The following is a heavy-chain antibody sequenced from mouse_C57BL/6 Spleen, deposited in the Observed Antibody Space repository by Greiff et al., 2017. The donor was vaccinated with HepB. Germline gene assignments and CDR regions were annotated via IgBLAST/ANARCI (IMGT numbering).Heavy chain of an antibody. J-gene: IGHJ3*01. D-gene: IGHD3-2*02. V-gene: IGHV1-64*01. CDR2: IHPNSGST. CDR1: GYTFTSYW. Sequence: QVQLQQPGAELVKPGASVKLSCKASGYTFTSYWMHWVKQRPGQGLEWIGMIHPNSGSTNYNEKFKSKATLTVDKSSSTAYMQLSSLTSEDSAVYYSARNGAAQATWFAYWGQGTLVTVSA. CDR3: ARNGAAQATWFAY.